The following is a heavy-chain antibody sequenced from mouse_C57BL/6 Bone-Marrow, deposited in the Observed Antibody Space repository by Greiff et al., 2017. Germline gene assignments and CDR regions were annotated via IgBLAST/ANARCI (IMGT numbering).Heavy chain of an antibody. D-gene: IGHD1-1*01. V-gene: IGHV1-81*01. CDR2: IYPRSGNT. CDR3: ARRGSIYYYGSSLDYYAMDY. Sequence: QVQLKESGAELARPGASVKLSCKASGYTFTSYGISWVKQRTGQGLEWIGEIYPRSGNTYYNEKFKGKATLTADKSSSTAYMELRSLTSEDSAVYFCARRGSIYYYGSSLDYYAMDYWGQGTSVTVSS. CDR1: GYTFTSYG. J-gene: IGHJ4*01.